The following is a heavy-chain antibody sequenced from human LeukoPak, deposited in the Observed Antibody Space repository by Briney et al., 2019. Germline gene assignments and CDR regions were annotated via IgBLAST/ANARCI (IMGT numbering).Heavy chain of an antibody. CDR3: ARESGIPEGDAFDI. D-gene: IGHD1-14*01. CDR1: GFTFSSYA. J-gene: IGHJ3*02. Sequence: GGSLRLSCAASGFTFSSYAMHWVRQAPGKGLEWVAVISYDGSNKYYADSVKGRFTISRDNSKNTLYLQMNSLRAEDTAVYYCARESGIPEGDAFDIWGQGTMVTVSS. V-gene: IGHV3-30*04. CDR2: ISYDGSNK.